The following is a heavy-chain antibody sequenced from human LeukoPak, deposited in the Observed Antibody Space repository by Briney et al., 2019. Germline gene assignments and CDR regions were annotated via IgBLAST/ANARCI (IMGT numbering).Heavy chain of an antibody. D-gene: IGHD3-22*01. CDR3: ARVGYYDSSGPSFGFFDY. J-gene: IGHJ4*02. Sequence: ASVKVSCKASGYTFTSYYMHWVRQAPGQGLEWMGIINPSGGSTSYAQKFQGRVTMTRDTSTSTVYMELSSLRSEDTAVYYCARVGYYDSSGPSFGFFDYWGQGTLVTVSS. CDR2: INPSGGST. V-gene: IGHV1-46*01. CDR1: GYTFTSYY.